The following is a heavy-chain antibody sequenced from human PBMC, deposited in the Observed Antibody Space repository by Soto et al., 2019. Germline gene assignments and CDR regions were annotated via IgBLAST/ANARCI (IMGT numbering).Heavy chain of an antibody. J-gene: IGHJ4*02. Sequence: GGSLRLSCAASGFTLSPYWMHWVRQAPGKGLVWVSRIKSDGTIINYADSVKGRATISRDNARNTLYLQVGSLRAEDTALYYCARAALNGASYFDLWGQGTLVTVSS. D-gene: IGHD1-26*01. V-gene: IGHV3-74*01. CDR3: ARAALNGASYFDL. CDR1: GFTLSPYW. CDR2: IKSDGTII.